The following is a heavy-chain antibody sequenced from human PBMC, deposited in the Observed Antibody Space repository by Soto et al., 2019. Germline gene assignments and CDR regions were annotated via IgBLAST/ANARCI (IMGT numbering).Heavy chain of an antibody. CDR2: TYYRSKWFS. CDR1: GDSVSSNTVA. CDR3: TREQTLGDQDC. J-gene: IGHJ4*02. Sequence: SETLSLTCVIFGDSVSSNTVAWNWLRQSPSRGLEWLGRTYYRSKWFSEYAVSVEGRVTISPDTTGNRFSLQLTSMTPDDTAVYYCTREQTLGDQDCWGQGTLVTVSS. V-gene: IGHV6-1*01. D-gene: IGHD2-21*02.